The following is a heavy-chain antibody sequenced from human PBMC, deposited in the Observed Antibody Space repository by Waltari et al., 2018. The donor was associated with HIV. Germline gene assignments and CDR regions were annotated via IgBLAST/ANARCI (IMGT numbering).Heavy chain of an antibody. D-gene: IGHD6-19*01. CDR2: INHSGTT. Sequence: QVQLQQWGARQLKASDTLSLTCAVYGGSFSGYYWTWIRQSPGKGLEWIGEINHSGTTHYRPSLKSRVTISRDTSKNQFALKLTSVTAADTAVYYCAREAGYNSGWYGGYYFDFWGQGALVTVSS. J-gene: IGHJ4*02. CDR1: GGSFSGYY. CDR3: AREAGYNSGWYGGYYFDF. V-gene: IGHV4-34*02.